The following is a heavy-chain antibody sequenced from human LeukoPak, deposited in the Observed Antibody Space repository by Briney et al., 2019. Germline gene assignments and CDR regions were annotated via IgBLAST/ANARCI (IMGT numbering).Heavy chain of an antibody. D-gene: IGHD6-6*01. Sequence: SETLSLTCTVSGGSISSSSYYWGWIRQPPGKGLEWIGSIYYSGSTYYNPSLKSRVTISVDTSKNQFSLKLSSVTAADTAVYYCARDRTRAARPKRVKNWFDPWGQGTLVTVSS. CDR1: GGSISSSSYY. CDR2: IYYSGST. J-gene: IGHJ5*02. V-gene: IGHV4-39*07. CDR3: ARDRTRAARPKRVKNWFDP.